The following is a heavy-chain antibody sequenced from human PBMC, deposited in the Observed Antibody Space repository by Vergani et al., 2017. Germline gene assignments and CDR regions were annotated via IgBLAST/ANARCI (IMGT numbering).Heavy chain of an antibody. J-gene: IGHJ6*02. CDR1: GGTFSSYA. V-gene: IGHV1-69*01. D-gene: IGHD3-10*01. Sequence: QVQLVQSGAEVKKPGSSVKVSCKASGGTFSSYAISWVRQAPGQGLEWMGGIIPIFGTANYAQKFQGRVTITADESTSTAYMELSSLRSEDTAVYYCAGDTRKETKLLWVGELLQNYYYGMDVWGQGTTVTVSS. CDR3: AGDTRKETKLLWVGELLQNYYYGMDV. CDR2: IIPIFGTA.